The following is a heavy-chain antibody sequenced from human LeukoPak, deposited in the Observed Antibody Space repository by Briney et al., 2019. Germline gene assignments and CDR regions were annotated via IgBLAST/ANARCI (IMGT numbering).Heavy chain of an antibody. CDR1: GFTFSSSA. D-gene: IGHD2-15*01. CDR2: ISGSGGNT. V-gene: IGHV3-23*01. Sequence: GGSLRLSCAASGFTFSSSAMSWVRQAPGKGLEWVSAISGSGGNTHYADSVKGRFTISRDSSKNTLYLQMNSLRAEDTAVYYCAKGAIAALNAYFDYWGQGTLVTVSS. CDR3: AKGAIAALNAYFDY. J-gene: IGHJ4*02.